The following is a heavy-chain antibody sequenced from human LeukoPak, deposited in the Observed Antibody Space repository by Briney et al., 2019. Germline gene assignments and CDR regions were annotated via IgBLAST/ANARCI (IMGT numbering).Heavy chain of an antibody. V-gene: IGHV4-39*07. CDR1: GGSISSSSYY. CDR3: ARVSPSVQLTMVRGVHPPYFDY. CDR2: IYYSGST. Sequence: PSETLSLTCTVSGGSISSSSYYWGWLRQPPGKGLEWIGSIYYSGSTYYNPSLKSRVTISVDTSKNQFSLKLSSVTAADTAVYYCARVSPSVQLTMVRGVHPPYFDYWGQGTLVTVSS. D-gene: IGHD3-10*01. J-gene: IGHJ4*02.